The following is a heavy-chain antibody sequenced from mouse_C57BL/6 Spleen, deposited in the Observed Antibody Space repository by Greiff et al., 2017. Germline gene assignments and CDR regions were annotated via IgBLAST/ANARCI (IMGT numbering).Heavy chain of an antibody. V-gene: IGHV3-6*01. J-gene: IGHJ2*01. CDR2: ISYDGSN. CDR1: GYSITSGYY. Sequence: ESGPGLVKPSQSLSLTCSVTGYSITSGYYWNWIRQFPGNKLEWVGYISYDGSNNYNPSLKNRISITRDTSKNQFFLKLNSVTTEDTATYYCARSTYYFDYWGQGTTLTVSS. CDR3: ARSTYYFDY.